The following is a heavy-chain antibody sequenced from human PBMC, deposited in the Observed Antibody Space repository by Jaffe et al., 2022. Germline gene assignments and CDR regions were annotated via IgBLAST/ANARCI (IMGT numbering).Heavy chain of an antibody. CDR3: ASSTTYYQYYYMDV. Sequence: QVQLVESGGGLVKPGGSLRLSCAASGFTFSDHYMSWVRQAPGKGLEWVSYISSSGSTIYYADSVKGRFTISRDSAKNSLYLQMNSLRAEDTAVYYCASSTTYYQYYYMDVWGKGTTVTVSS. CDR1: GFTFSDHY. CDR2: ISSSGSTI. J-gene: IGHJ6*03. V-gene: IGHV3-11*01. D-gene: IGHD4-17*01.